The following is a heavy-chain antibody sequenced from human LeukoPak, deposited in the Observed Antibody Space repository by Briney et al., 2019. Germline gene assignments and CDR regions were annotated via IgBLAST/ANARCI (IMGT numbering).Heavy chain of an antibody. D-gene: IGHD5-24*01. V-gene: IGHV1-18*01. CDR1: GYTFTSYG. CDR3: ARVIRDGYNYLFDY. J-gene: IGHJ4*02. CDR2: ISAYNGNT. Sequence: ASVKVSCKASGYTFTSYGISWVRQAPGQGLEWMGWISAYNGNTNYAQKLQGRVTMTTDTSTSTAYMELSSLRSEDTAVYYCARVIRDGYNYLFDYWGQGTLVTVSS.